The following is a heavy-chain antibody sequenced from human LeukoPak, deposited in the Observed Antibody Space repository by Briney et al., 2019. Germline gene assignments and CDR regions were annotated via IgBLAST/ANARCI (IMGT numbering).Heavy chain of an antibody. D-gene: IGHD2-2*01. CDR1: GGSISSSSYY. V-gene: IGHV4-39*01. Sequence: PSETLSLTCTVSGGSISSSSYYWGWIRQPPGKGLEWIGSIYYSGSTYYNPSLKSRVTISVDTSKNQFSLKLSSVTAADTAVYYCARQDPWPMIVVVPAAMRPFDPWGQGTLVTVSS. J-gene: IGHJ5*02. CDR3: ARQDPWPMIVVVPAAMRPFDP. CDR2: IYYSGST.